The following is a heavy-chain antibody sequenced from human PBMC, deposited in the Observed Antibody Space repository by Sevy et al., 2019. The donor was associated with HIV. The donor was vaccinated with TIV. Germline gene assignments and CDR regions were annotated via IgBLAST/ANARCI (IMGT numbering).Heavy chain of an antibody. CDR3: ATDPFSVTSSNDYMDV. J-gene: IGHJ6*03. V-gene: IGHV3-7*01. Sequence: GGSLRLSCAASGFTFSKYWMSWVRQAPGKGLEWVANIQEDGSGKYYVDAVKGQFTISRDNAKNSLYLQMNSRRAEDTAVYYCATDPFSVTSSNDYMDVWGKGTTVTVSS. CDR1: GFTFSKYW. D-gene: IGHD4-17*01. CDR2: IQEDGSGK.